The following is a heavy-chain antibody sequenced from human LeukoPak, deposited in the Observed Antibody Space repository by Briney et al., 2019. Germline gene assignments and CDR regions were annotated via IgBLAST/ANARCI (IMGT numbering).Heavy chain of an antibody. CDR3: ARDRSDIRFLEWLSSPYYYYYMDV. J-gene: IGHJ6*03. Sequence: ASVKVSCKAPGYTFTSYYMHWVRQAPGQGLEWMGIINPSGGSTSYAQKFQGRVTMTRDTSTSTVYMELSSLRSEDTAVYYCARDRSDIRFLEWLSSPYYYYYMDVWGKGTTVTVSS. D-gene: IGHD3-3*01. CDR2: INPSGGST. CDR1: GYTFTSYY. V-gene: IGHV1-46*01.